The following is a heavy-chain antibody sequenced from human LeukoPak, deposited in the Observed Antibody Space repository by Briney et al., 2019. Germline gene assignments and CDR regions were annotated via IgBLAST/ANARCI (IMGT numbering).Heavy chain of an antibody. CDR2: IYYSGSN. V-gene: IGHV4-39*07. J-gene: IGHJ5*02. Sequence: SETLSLTCTVSGGSISSSSYYWGWIRQPPGKGLEWIGSIYYSGSNYYNPSLKSRVTISVDTSKNQFSLKLSSVTAADTAVYYCARAKDYSNYGGWFDPWGQGTLVTVSS. CDR1: GGSISSSSYY. CDR3: ARAKDYSNYGGWFDP. D-gene: IGHD4-11*01.